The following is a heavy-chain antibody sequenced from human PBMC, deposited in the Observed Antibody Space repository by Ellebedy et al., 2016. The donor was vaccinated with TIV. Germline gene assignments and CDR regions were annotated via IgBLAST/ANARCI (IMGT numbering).Heavy chain of an antibody. V-gene: IGHV3-23*01. J-gene: IGHJ6*02. CDR1: GFTFSSYA. CDR3: AKRVTMVREVITYYHYAMDV. D-gene: IGHD3-10*01. CDR2: LSASGGST. Sequence: GESLKISCVGSGFTFSSYAMSWVRQAPGKGLDWVSSLSASGGSTYYADSVKGRFTISRDNSKNTLYLQMNSLRGEETAVYYCAKRVTMVREVITYYHYAMDVWGQGTTVTISS.